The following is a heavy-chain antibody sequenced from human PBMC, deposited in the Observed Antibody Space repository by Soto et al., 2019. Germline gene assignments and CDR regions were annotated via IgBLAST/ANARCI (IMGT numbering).Heavy chain of an antibody. V-gene: IGHV4-59*12. CDR3: ARDTHADCSGGSCYSGYNWFDP. D-gene: IGHD2-15*01. CDR1: GGSISSYY. Sequence: SETLSLTCTVSGGSISSYYWSWIRQPPGKGLEWIGYIYYSGSTNYNPSLKSRVTISVDTSKNQFSLKLSSVTAADTAVYYCARDTHADCSGGSCYSGYNWFDPWGQGTLVTVSS. CDR2: IYYSGST. J-gene: IGHJ5*02.